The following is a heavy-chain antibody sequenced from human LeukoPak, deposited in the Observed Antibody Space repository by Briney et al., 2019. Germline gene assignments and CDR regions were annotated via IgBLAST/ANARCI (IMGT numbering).Heavy chain of an antibody. CDR3: AKRPRPHWGQSFLNRVGP. Sequence: ASVKVSCKTSEYTFTNYDINWVRQATGQGLEWMGWINPNSGNTGYTQKFQGRVTMTRNTSLSTAYMELTSLKSEDTAVYYCAKRPRPHWGQSFLNRVGPLGPGNPVTVSS. V-gene: IGHV1-8*01. CDR2: INPNSGNT. J-gene: IGHJ5*02. D-gene: IGHD3-16*01. CDR1: EYTFTNYD.